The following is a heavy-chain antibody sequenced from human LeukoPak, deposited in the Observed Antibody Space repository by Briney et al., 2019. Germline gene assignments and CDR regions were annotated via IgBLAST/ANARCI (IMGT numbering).Heavy chain of an antibody. Sequence: QSGGSLRLSCAASGFTFSSDAMSWVRQAPGKGLEWVSGILGLGGAGRTYYADSVKGRFTISRDNSKNTLYLQMNSLRAEDTAVYYCAKDFVGAGSYHCPFDYWGQGTLVTVSS. J-gene: IGHJ4*02. CDR3: AKDFVGAGSYHCPFDY. V-gene: IGHV3-23*01. D-gene: IGHD3-10*01. CDR1: GFTFSSDA. CDR2: ILGLGGAGRT.